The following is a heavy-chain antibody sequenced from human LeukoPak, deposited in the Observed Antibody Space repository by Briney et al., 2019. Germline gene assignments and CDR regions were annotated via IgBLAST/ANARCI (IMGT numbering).Heavy chain of an antibody. CDR1: GYTFASYG. CDR3: ARNIAAAGPPHAFDI. V-gene: IGHV1-18*04. D-gene: IGHD6-13*01. Sequence: ASVKVSCKASGYTFASYGISWVRQAPGQGLEWMGWISAYNGNTNYAQKLQGRVTMTTDTSTSTAYMELRSLRSDDTAVYYCARNIAAAGPPHAFDIWGQGTMATVSS. CDR2: ISAYNGNT. J-gene: IGHJ3*02.